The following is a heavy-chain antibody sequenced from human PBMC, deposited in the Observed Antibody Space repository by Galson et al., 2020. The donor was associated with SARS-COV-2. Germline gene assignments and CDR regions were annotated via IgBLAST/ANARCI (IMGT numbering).Heavy chain of an antibody. CDR3: ASGVVPAAISDAFDI. Sequence: GGSLRLSCEASGFTFSSYSMNWVRQAPGKGLEWVSSISRSSSYIYYADSVKGRFTISRDNAKNSLFLQMNSLRAEDTAVYHCASGVVPAAISDAFDIWGQGTIVTVSS. CDR2: ISRSSSYI. V-gene: IGHV3-21*01. D-gene: IGHD2-2*01. CDR1: GFTFSSYS. J-gene: IGHJ3*02.